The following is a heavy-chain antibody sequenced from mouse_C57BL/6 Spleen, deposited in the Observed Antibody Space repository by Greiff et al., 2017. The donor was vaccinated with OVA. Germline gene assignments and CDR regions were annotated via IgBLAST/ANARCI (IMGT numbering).Heavy chain of an antibody. D-gene: IGHD3-2*02. CDR2: ISYDGSN. J-gene: IGHJ2*01. Sequence: EVKLMESGPGLVKPSQSLSLTCSVTGYSITSGYYWNWIRQFPGNKLEWMGYISYDGSNNYNPSLKNRISITRDTSKNQFFLKLNSVTTEDTATYYCARERVVDSSGWDYFDYWGQGTTLTVSS. V-gene: IGHV3-6*01. CDR1: GYSITSGYY. CDR3: ARERVVDSSGWDYFDY.